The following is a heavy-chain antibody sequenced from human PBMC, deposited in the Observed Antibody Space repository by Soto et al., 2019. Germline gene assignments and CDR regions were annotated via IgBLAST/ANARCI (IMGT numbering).Heavy chain of an antibody. CDR1: GFTFSSKA. D-gene: IGHD1-26*01. J-gene: IGHJ3*01. V-gene: IGHV3-30-3*01. Sequence: GGSLILSCAASGFTFSSKAMHWVRQAPGKGLEWVAVISYDGSNKYYADSVKDRFTISRDNSKNTLYLQMNSLRVEDTSVYYCTREGHSGSYLNDAFDVWGQGTMVTVSS. CDR2: ISYDGSNK. CDR3: TREGHSGSYLNDAFDV.